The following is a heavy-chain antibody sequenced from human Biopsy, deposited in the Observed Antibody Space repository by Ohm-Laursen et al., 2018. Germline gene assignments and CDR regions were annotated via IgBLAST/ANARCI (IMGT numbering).Heavy chain of an antibody. CDR3: ARATNSTGWLYYYFYGMDV. CDR2: IYYSGST. D-gene: IGHD2/OR15-2a*01. CDR1: GGSISSDY. Sequence: SETLSLTCTVSGGSISSDYWSWIRQTPGKGLEWIGYIYYSGSTNYNPPLKSRVTISVDTSKNQFSLRLNSVTAADTAVYYWARATNSTGWLYYYFYGMDVWGQGTTVTVSS. V-gene: IGHV4-59*01. J-gene: IGHJ6*02.